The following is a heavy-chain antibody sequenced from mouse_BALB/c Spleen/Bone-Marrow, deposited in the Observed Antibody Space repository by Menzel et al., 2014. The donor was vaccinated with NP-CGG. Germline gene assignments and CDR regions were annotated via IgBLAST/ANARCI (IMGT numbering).Heavy chain of an antibody. CDR3: ARQILRGFAY. J-gene: IGHJ3*01. CDR1: GFAFSSYD. CDR2: ISSGGGST. D-gene: IGHD1-1*01. V-gene: IGHV5-12-1*01. Sequence: EVHLVESGGGLVKPGGSLKLSCAASGFAFSSYDMSWVRQTPGKRLEWVAYISSGGGSTYYSDTVKGRFTISRDNAKNTLYLQMSSLKSEDTAMYYCARQILRGFAYWGQGTLVTVSA.